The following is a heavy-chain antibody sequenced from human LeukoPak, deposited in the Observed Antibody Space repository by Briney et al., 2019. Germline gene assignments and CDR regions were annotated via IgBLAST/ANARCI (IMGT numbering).Heavy chain of an antibody. CDR2: IYYSGST. V-gene: IGHV4-39*02. J-gene: IGHJ5*02. Sequence: SETLSLTCTVSGGSISSSSYYWGWIRQPPGKGLEWIGSIYYSGSTYYNPSLKSRVTISVDTSKNQFSLKLSSVTAADTAVYYCAREIRYSSSWYFWFDPWGQGTLVTVSS. CDR3: AREIRYSSSWYFWFDP. CDR1: GGSISSSSYY. D-gene: IGHD6-13*01.